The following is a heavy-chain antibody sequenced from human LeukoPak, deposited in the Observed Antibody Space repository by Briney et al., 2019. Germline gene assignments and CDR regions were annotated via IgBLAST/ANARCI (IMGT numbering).Heavy chain of an antibody. Sequence: PGRSLRLSCAASGFTFSSYWMHWVRQAPGKGLVWVSRINSDGSSTSYAQKFQGRVTMTRDTSTSTVYMELSSLRSEDTAVYYCARSLDYWGQGTLVTVSS. CDR1: GFTFSSYW. CDR2: INSDGSST. CDR3: ARSLDY. V-gene: IGHV3-74*01. J-gene: IGHJ4*02.